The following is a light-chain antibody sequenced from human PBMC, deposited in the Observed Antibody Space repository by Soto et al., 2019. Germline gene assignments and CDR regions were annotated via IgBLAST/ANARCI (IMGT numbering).Light chain of an antibody. V-gene: IGLV3-21*02. J-gene: IGLJ3*02. CDR2: DGS. Sequence: SYELTQPPSVSVAPGQTARITCGGNNIGSKNVHWYQQKPGQAPVLVVYDGSDRPSGIPERFSGSNSGNTATLTISRVEAGDEADYYCQVWDSSSDWVFGGGTKLTVL. CDR1: NIGSKN. CDR3: QVWDSSSDWV.